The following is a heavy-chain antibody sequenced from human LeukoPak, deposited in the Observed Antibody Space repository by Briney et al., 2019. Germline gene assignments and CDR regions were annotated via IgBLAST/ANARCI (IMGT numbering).Heavy chain of an antibody. V-gene: IGHV3-53*03. Sequence: PGGSLRLSCATSGLTVSTNYMSWVRQTPGKGLELVALIYSDRTTHYAGSVRGRFTISRDNSKNTVDLQMNSLRDEDTAIYYCARRTGRYFGSGSAYGMDVWGGGTTVTVSS. J-gene: IGHJ6*04. CDR2: IYSDRTT. D-gene: IGHD3-10*01. CDR3: ARRTGRYFGSGSAYGMDV. CDR1: GLTVSTNY.